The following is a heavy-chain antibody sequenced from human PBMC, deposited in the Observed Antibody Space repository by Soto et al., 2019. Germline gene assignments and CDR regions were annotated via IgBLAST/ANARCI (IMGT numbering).Heavy chain of an antibody. Sequence: TSEILCLTCTVSDGSIRSRDYYWIWNPQPPGKGLEGIGNIYYSGNASYNPSRKSRVTISVNTSKNQFSRKLSSVTAADTAVYYCTRRYGSSFAYRGQGTPVPVSS. CDR1: DGSIRSRDYY. CDR2: IYYSGNA. J-gene: IGHJ4*02. V-gene: IGHV4-39*07. D-gene: IGHD3-16*01. CDR3: TRRYGSSFAY.